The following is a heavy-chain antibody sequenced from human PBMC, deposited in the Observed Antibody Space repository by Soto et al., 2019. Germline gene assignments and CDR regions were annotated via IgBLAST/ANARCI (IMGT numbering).Heavy chain of an antibody. J-gene: IGHJ2*01. CDR1: GGSISSYY. CDR2: IYYSGST. D-gene: IGHD2-21*01. V-gene: IGHV4-59*08. Sequence: SETLSLTCTVSGGSISSYYWSWIRQPPGKGLEWIGYIYYSGSTNYNPSLKSRVTISVDTSKNQFSLKLSSVTAADTAVYYCARLGQSDNWYFDLWGRGTLVTVSS. CDR3: ARLGQSDNWYFDL.